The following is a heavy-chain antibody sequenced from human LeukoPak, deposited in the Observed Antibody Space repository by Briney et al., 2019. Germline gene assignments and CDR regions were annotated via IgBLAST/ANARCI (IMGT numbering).Heavy chain of an antibody. CDR3: ARGSDTAGSYRPFDY. D-gene: IGHD3-10*01. V-gene: IGHV3-23*01. J-gene: IGHJ4*02. CDR2: LNSGGGST. Sequence: TGGSLRLSCAASGFTLSRSTMSWLRQAPGKGLEWVSALNSGGGSTSAESVKGRFTISRDNSKNTLYLQMNSLRAEDTALYYCARGSDTAGSYRPFDYWGQGTLVTVSS. CDR1: GFTLSRST.